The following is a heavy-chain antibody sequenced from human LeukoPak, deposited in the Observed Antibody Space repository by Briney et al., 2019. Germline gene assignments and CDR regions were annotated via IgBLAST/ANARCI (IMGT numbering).Heavy chain of an antibody. D-gene: IGHD3-3*01. Sequence: GRSLRLSCAASGFTFSSYAMHWVRQAPGKGLEWVAVISYDGSNKYYADSVKGRFTISRDNSKNTLYLQMSSLRAEDTAVYYCARDSRDFWSGNDYWGQGTLVTVSS. CDR1: GFTFSSYA. CDR2: ISYDGSNK. CDR3: ARDSRDFWSGNDY. J-gene: IGHJ4*02. V-gene: IGHV3-30-3*01.